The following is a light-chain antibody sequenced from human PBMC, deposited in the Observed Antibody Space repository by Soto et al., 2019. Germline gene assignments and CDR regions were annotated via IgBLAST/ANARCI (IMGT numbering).Light chain of an antibody. CDR2: EGS. CDR3: CSYAGSREV. Sequence: QSALTQPASVSGSPGQSITISCTGTSSDVGSYNLVSWYQQHPGKAPKLMIYEGSKRPSGVSNRFSGSKSGNTASLTISGLQAEAEADYYCCSYAGSREVFGGGTTLTV. CDR1: SSDVGSYNL. V-gene: IGLV2-23*01. J-gene: IGLJ2*01.